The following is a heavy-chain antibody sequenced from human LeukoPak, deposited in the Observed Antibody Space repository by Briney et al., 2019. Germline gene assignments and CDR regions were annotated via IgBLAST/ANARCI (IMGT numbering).Heavy chain of an antibody. CDR2: IYSGGTT. CDR1: GFTVSSND. V-gene: IGHV3-66*01. D-gene: IGHD1-26*01. CDR3: ARYSGKYSNSYFDS. J-gene: IGHJ4*02. Sequence: PGGSLRLSCAVSGFTVSSNDMSWVRQAPGKGLEGVSLIYSGGTTNYADFVKGRFIISRDNSKNTLYLQMNSLRAEDTAVYYCARYSGKYSNSYFDSWGQGTLVTVSS.